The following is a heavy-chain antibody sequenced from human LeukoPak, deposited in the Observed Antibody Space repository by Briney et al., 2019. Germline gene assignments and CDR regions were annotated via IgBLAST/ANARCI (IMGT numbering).Heavy chain of an antibody. CDR3: ARAVAGRFDY. Sequence: PSETLSLTCTVSGGSMSPYPWGWIRQPPGKGLEWTVYIYYSGSTNYNPSLKSRVTISVDTSKNQFSLKLSSVTVADTAIYYCARAVAGRFDYWGQGTLVTVSS. CDR1: GGSMSPYP. J-gene: IGHJ4*02. D-gene: IGHD6-19*01. CDR2: IYYSGST. V-gene: IGHV4-59*08.